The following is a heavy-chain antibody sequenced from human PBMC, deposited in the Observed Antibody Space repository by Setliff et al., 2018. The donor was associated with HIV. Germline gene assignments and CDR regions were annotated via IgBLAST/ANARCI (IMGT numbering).Heavy chain of an antibody. CDR1: GYTLTDLS. J-gene: IGHJ3*01. D-gene: IGHD3-16*01. CDR2: FDPEDGET. V-gene: IGHV1-24*01. Sequence: ASVKVSCKVSGYTLTDLSIHWVRQAPGKGLEWMGGFDPEDGETVYAQMFRGRVTMTRDTSTSTVYMELSSLRSEDTALYYCAKESFKGDMSTAGGDGFDVWGQGTMVTVSS. CDR3: AKESFKGDMSTAGGDGFDV.